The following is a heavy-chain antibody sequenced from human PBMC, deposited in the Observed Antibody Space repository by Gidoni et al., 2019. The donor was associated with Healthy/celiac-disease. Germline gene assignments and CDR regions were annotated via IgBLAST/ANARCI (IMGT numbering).Heavy chain of an antibody. Sequence: EVQLVESGGGLVQPGGSLRLSCAASGFTFSSYWMHWVRQARRKGLVWVSRINSDGSSTSYADSVKGRFTISRDNAKNTLYLQMNSLRAEDTAVYYCARDVARESEDDYADYWGQGTLVTVSS. V-gene: IGHV3-74*01. CDR3: ARDVARESEDDYADY. J-gene: IGHJ4*02. D-gene: IGHD3-10*01. CDR2: INSDGSST. CDR1: GFTFSSYW.